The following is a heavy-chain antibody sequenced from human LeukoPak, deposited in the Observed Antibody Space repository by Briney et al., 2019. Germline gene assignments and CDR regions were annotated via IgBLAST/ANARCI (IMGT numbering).Heavy chain of an antibody. CDR1: AFGFTNYW. Sequence: GESLKISCKGSAFGFTNYWIGWVRQMPGKGLEWMGIIFPGDSDTIYGPSFQGQVTISADRSISTAYLQWSTLESSDTAMNYWASIPKDPAGAFDMWGQGTLVTVSS. V-gene: IGHV5-51*01. D-gene: IGHD2-21*01. CDR3: ASIPKDPAGAFDM. CDR2: IFPGDSDT. J-gene: IGHJ3*02.